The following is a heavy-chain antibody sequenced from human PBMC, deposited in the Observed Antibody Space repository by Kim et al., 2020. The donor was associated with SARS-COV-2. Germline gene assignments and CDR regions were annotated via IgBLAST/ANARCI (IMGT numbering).Heavy chain of an antibody. D-gene: IGHD3-9*01. V-gene: IGHV3-66*01. CDR3: ATYYDILTGYYYFDY. Sequence: DSVKGRFTISRDNSKTTLYLQMNSLRAEDTAVYYCATYYDILTGYYYFDYWGQGTLVTVSS. J-gene: IGHJ4*02.